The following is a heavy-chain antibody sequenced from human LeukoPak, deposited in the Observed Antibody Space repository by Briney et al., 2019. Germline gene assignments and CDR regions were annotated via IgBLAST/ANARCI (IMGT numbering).Heavy chain of an antibody. CDR1: GGSISSSSYY. CDR2: IYYSGST. CDR3: ARVAVAGTIDY. Sequence: PSETLSLTCTVSGGSISSSSYYWGWIRQPPGKGLGWIGSIYYSGSTYYNPSLKSRVTISVDTSKNQFSLKLSSVTAADTAVYYCARVAVAGTIDYWGQGTLVTVSS. D-gene: IGHD6-19*01. V-gene: IGHV4-39*01. J-gene: IGHJ4*02.